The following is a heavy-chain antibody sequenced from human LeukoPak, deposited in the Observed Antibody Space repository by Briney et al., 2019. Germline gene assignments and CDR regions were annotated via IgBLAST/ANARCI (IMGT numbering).Heavy chain of an antibody. J-gene: IGHJ1*01. CDR1: GFTFSSYS. V-gene: IGHV3-21*01. CDR3: ARNPKQQLDYFQH. D-gene: IGHD6-13*01. CDR2: ISSSSSYI. Sequence: PGGSLRLSCAASGFTFSSYSMNWVRQAPGKGLEWVSSISSSSSYIYYADSVKGRFTISRDNAKNSVYLQMNSLRAEDTAVYYCARNPKQQLDYFQHWGQGTLVTVSS.